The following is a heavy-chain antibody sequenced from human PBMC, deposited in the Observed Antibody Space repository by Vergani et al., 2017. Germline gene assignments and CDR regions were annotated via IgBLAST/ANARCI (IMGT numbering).Heavy chain of an antibody. CDR3: ARQVITMVRVARVFYYYGMDV. V-gene: IGHV1-69*13. CDR2: IIPIFGTA. D-gene: IGHD3-10*01. CDR1: GGTFSSYA. Sequence: QVQLVQSGAEVKKPGSSVKVSCKASGGTFSSYAISWVRQAPGQGLEWMGGIIPIFGTANYAQKFQGRVTITADESTSTAYMELSSLRSEDTAVYYCARQVITMVRVARVFYYYGMDVWGQGTTVTVSS. J-gene: IGHJ6*02.